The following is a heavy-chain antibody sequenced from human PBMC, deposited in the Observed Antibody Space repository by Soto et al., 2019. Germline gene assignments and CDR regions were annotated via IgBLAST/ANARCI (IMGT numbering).Heavy chain of an antibody. D-gene: IGHD5-18*01. J-gene: IGHJ3*02. V-gene: IGHV3-48*02. CDR2: ISGSGSTI. CDR3: ARDPPTAMASDAFDI. Sequence: EVQLVESGGGLIQPGGSLRLSCAASGFTFSSYNMNWVRQDPGKGLEWVSYISGSGSTIYYADSVKGRFTISRDNAKDSLYLQMNSLRDEDTAVYYCARDPPTAMASDAFDIWGQGTMVTVSS. CDR1: GFTFSSYN.